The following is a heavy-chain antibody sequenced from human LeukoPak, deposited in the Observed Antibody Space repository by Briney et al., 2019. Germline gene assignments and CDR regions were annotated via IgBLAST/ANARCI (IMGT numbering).Heavy chain of an antibody. CDR1: GFTFSSNA. J-gene: IGHJ5*02. D-gene: IGHD6-13*01. CDR2: ISETSSHT. V-gene: IGHV3-23*01. CDR3: AKDFSSSWQFDP. Sequence: GGSLRLSCAASGFTFSSNAMTWVRQAPGQGLEWVSSISETSSHTFYADSVRGRFTISRDNTKNTLFLQMNSLRVEDTAMYYCAKDFSSSWQFDPWGQGTLVTVSS.